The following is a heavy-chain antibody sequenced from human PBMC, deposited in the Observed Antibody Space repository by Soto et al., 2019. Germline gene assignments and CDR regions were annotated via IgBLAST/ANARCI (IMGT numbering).Heavy chain of an antibody. CDR1: GYTFNMYC. CDR3: ARRDTALGIIAY. J-gene: IGHJ4*02. Sequence: ASVKVSCKASGYTFNMYCVTWVRQAPGQGLEWMGWISSDSGRTNYAQKFQGSVTMTRDTSMSTAYMELSRLGSDDTAVYYCARRDTALGIIAYWGQGTLFTVSS. D-gene: IGHD5-18*01. V-gene: IGHV1-18*01. CDR2: ISSDSGRT.